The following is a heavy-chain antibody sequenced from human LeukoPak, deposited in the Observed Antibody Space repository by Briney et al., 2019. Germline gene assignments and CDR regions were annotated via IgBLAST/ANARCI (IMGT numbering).Heavy chain of an antibody. J-gene: IGHJ4*02. V-gene: IGHV1-69*06. D-gene: IGHD6-6*01. Sequence: VASVKVPCKASGGTFSSYAISWVRQAPGQGLVWMGRIIPIFGTANYAQKFQGRVTITADKSTSTAYMELSSLRSEDTAVYYCAIGEYSSSSGDYWGQGTLVTVSS. CDR1: GGTFSSYA. CDR2: IIPIFGTA. CDR3: AIGEYSSSSGDY.